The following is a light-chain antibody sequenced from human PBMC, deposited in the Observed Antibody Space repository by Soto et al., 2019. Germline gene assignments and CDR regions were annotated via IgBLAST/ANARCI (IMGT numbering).Light chain of an antibody. CDR3: QHYNDCPLT. J-gene: IGKJ4*01. Sequence: DIVMTQSPATLSLSPGERGTLSCRASQSVNNNLAWYQQKPGQAPKLLIYAAFTRATGFPARFSGSGFGTEFTLTSSSLQSEDFAVYYCQHYNDCPLTFGVGTKVDIK. V-gene: IGKV3-15*01. CDR1: QSVNNN. CDR2: AAF.